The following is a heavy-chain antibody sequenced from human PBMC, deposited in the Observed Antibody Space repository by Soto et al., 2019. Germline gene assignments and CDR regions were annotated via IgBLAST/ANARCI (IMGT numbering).Heavy chain of an antibody. D-gene: IGHD3-22*01. V-gene: IGHV1-69*13. J-gene: IGHJ6*02. Sequence: GASVKVSCKASGGTFDNYAISWVRQAPGQGLEWVGGIIPHVDAANYAQKFQGRVTIAADESAGTAYMELSRLTSEDTAVYYCAKGSYYDESSDYGNQGFYYNYFGMDVWGQGTTVTVSS. CDR1: GGTFDNYA. CDR2: IIPHVDAA. CDR3: AKGSYYDESSDYGNQGFYYNYFGMDV.